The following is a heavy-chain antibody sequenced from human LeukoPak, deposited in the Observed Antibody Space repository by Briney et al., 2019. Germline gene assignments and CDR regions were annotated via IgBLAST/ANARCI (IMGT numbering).Heavy chain of an antibody. J-gene: IGHJ4*02. CDR2: ISGSGGST. Sequence: GGSLRLSCAASGFTFSDYYMSWIRQAPGKGLEWVSAISGSGGSTYYADSVKGRFTISRDNSKNTLYLQVNSLRAEDTAVYYCAREMDYAFDYWGQGTLVTVSS. D-gene: IGHD4-17*01. V-gene: IGHV3-23*01. CDR1: GFTFSDYY. CDR3: AREMDYAFDY.